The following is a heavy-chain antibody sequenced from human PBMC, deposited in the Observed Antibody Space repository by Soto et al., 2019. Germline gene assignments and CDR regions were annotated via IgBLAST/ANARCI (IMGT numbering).Heavy chain of an antibody. J-gene: IGHJ6*03. D-gene: IGHD5-12*01. CDR2: INPNGGAT. CDR3: AGESGGATATLDYYYFYMDV. Sequence: QVQLVQSGAEVKKPGASVKVSCKTSGDSFSAYYLHWVRQAPGQGLEWLGWINPNGGATKYAQMFRGRVAMTRDTSIRTAYLELTSLRSDDTAIYYCAGESGGATATLDYYYFYMDVWGKGTTVTVSS. V-gene: IGHV1-2*02. CDR1: GDSFSAYY.